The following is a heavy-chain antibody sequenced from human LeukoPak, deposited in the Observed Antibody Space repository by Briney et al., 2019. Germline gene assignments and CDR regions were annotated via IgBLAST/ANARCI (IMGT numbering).Heavy chain of an antibody. CDR3: ARGSGYSSSWCDY. Sequence: ASVKVSCKASGYTFTGYYMHWVRQAPGQGLEWMGWINPNSGGTNYAQKFQGRVTMIRDTSISTAYMELSRLRSDDTAVYYCARGSGYSSSWCDYWGQGTLVTVSS. CDR1: GYTFTGYY. J-gene: IGHJ4*02. CDR2: INPNSGGT. V-gene: IGHV1-2*02. D-gene: IGHD6-13*01.